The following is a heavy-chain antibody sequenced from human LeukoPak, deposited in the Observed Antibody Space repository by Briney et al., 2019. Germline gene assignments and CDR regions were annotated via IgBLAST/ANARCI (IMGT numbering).Heavy chain of an antibody. CDR1: GGTFSSYA. CDR3: ARDSVAGSIAAAGTSWFDP. Sequence: EASVKVSCKASGGTFSSYAISWVRQAPGQGLEWMGGIIPIFGTANYAQKFQGRVTITADESTSTPYMELSSLRAEDTAVYYCARDSVAGSIAAAGTSWFDPWGQGTLVTVSS. V-gene: IGHV1-69*01. D-gene: IGHD6-13*01. J-gene: IGHJ5*02. CDR2: IIPIFGTA.